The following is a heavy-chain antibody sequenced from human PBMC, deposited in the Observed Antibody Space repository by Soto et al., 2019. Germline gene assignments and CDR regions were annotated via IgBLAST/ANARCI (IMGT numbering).Heavy chain of an antibody. CDR1: GGSISSSSYY. D-gene: IGHD6-6*01. CDR2: IYYSGST. Sequence: SETLSLTCTVSGGSISSSSYYWGWIRQPPGKGLEWIGSIYYSGSTYYNPSLKSRVTISMDTSKNHFAMRLSSVTAADTAVYYCARASSSSSAADYWGQGTQVTVS. CDR3: ARASSSSSAADY. J-gene: IGHJ4*02. V-gene: IGHV4-39*06.